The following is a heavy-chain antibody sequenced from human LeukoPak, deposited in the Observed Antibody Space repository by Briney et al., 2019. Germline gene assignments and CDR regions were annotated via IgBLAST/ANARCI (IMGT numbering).Heavy chain of an antibody. Sequence: QPGRSLRLSCAASGFTFSSYGMHWVRQAPGKGLEWVAVMWYDGSNKYYADSVKGRFTISRDNSKNTLYLQMNSLRAEDTAVYYCARELKDYDILTGWSLGPWGQGTLVTVSS. CDR1: GFTFSSYG. J-gene: IGHJ5*02. CDR3: ARELKDYDILTGWSLGP. D-gene: IGHD3-9*01. CDR2: MWYDGSNK. V-gene: IGHV3-33*01.